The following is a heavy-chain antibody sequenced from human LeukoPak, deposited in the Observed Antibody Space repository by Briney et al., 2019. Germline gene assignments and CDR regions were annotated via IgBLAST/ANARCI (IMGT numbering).Heavy chain of an antibody. D-gene: IGHD6-13*01. CDR1: GFTVSSNY. V-gene: IGHV3-53*01. CDR2: IYSGGST. CDR3: ARGYSSRLYNWLDP. J-gene: IGHJ5*02. Sequence: GGSLRLSCAASGFTVSSNYMSWVRQAPGKGLEWVSVIYSGGSTYYAGSVKGRFTISRDNAKNTLYLQMNSLTAEDTAVYYCARGYSSRLYNWLDPWGQGTLVTVSS.